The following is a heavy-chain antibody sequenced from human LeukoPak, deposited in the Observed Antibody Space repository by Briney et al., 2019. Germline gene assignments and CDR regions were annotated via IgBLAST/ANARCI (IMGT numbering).Heavy chain of an antibody. Sequence: GGSLRLSCAASGFTFSNAWMNWVRQAPGKGLEWVGRIKSKTDGGTTDYAAPVKGRFTISRDDSRNTLYLQMNSLKTEDTAVYYCTTDVRFFGDFDFWGQGTLVTVSS. J-gene: IGHJ4*02. CDR1: GFTFSNAW. D-gene: IGHD3-3*01. V-gene: IGHV3-15*07. CDR3: TTDVRFFGDFDF. CDR2: IKSKTDGGTT.